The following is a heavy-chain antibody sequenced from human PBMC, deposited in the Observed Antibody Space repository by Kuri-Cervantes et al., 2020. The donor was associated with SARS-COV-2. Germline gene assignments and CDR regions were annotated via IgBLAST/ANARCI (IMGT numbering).Heavy chain of an antibody. CDR2: FDPEDGET. Sequence: ASVKVSCKVSGYTLTELSMHWVRQAPGKGLEWMGGFDPEDGETIYAQKFQGRVTMTEDTSTDTAYMELRSLRSDDTAVYYCARRAPEYYYDSSGFDYWGQGTLVTVSS. CDR3: ARRAPEYYYDSSGFDY. V-gene: IGHV1-24*01. CDR1: GYTLTELS. J-gene: IGHJ4*02. D-gene: IGHD3-22*01.